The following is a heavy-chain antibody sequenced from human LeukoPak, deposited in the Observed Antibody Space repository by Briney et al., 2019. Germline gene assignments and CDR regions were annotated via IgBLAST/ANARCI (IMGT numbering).Heavy chain of an antibody. J-gene: IGHJ4*02. CDR2: IYYSGST. Sequence: TLSLTCTVSGGFISIGGYYWTWIRQPSGKGLECIGYIYYSGSTYYNPSLKSRISISLDTSKNQFSLKLSSVTAADTAMYYCARGPAGSYFHVPDYWGQGTQVTVSS. D-gene: IGHD3-10*01. CDR3: ARGPAGSYFHVPDY. V-gene: IGHV4-31*03. CDR1: GGFISIGGYY.